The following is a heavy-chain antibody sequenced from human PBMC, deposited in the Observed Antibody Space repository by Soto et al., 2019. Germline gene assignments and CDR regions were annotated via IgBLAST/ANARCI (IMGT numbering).Heavy chain of an antibody. CDR3: ARDEVGIAAAGNYYYYGMDV. V-gene: IGHV3-30-3*01. CDR1: GFTFSSYA. D-gene: IGHD6-13*01. CDR2: ISYDGSNK. J-gene: IGHJ6*02. Sequence: PGGSLRLSCAASGFTFSSYAMHWVRQAPGKGLEWVAVISYDGSNKYYADSVKGRFTISRGNSKNTLYLQMNSLRAEDTAVYYCARDEVGIAAAGNYYYYGMDVWGQGTTVTVSS.